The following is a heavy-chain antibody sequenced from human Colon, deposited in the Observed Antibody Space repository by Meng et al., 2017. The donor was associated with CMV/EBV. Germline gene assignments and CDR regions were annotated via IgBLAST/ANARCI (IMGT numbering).Heavy chain of an antibody. J-gene: IGHJ6*02. D-gene: IGHD2-15*01. CDR1: GYTFTGSY. V-gene: IGHV1-2*02. CDR2: INPNNGGT. Sequence: ASVKVSCKASGYTFTGSYMHWVRQAPGQGLEWMGWINPNNGGTNFAQKFQGRVSMTRDTSSSTAYMDLDILKSDDTAVYYCAREVLIVADGPGPYYYYGLDVWGQGTTVTV. CDR3: AREVLIVADGPGPYYYYGLDV.